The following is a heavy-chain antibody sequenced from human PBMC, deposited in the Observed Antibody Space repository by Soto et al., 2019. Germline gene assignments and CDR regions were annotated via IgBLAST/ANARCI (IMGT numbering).Heavy chain of an antibody. CDR3: AREKGYISGPKNFDY. J-gene: IGHJ4*02. V-gene: IGHV4-30-4*01. D-gene: IGHD5-12*01. CDR2: IYDSGSS. Sequence: SETLSLTCTVSGASISSGDYFWSWIRQSPGKGLEWIGYIYDSGSSYYSPSLKSRVTMSVDTSKNQFSLKQRSVTAADTAVYYCAREKGYISGPKNFDYWGQGTLVTVSS. CDR1: GASISSGDYF.